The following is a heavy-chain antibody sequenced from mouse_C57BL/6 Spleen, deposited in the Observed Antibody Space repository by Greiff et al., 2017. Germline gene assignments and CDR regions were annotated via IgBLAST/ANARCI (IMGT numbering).Heavy chain of an antibody. J-gene: IGHJ3*01. CDR1: GYTFTSYW. CDR3: ARPAQATSFAY. V-gene: IGHV1-59*01. D-gene: IGHD3-2*02. CDR2: IDPSDSYT. Sequence: QVQLQQPGAELVRPGTSVKLSCKASGYTFTSYWMHWVKQRPGQGLEWIGVIDPSDSYTNYNQKFNGKATLTVDTSSSTAYMQLSSLTSEDSAVYYCARPAQATSFAYGGQGTLVTVSA.